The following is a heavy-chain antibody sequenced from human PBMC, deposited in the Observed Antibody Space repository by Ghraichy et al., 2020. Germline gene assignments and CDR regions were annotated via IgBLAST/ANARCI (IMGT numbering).Heavy chain of an antibody. J-gene: IGHJ4*02. CDR3: TSLTGTEDY. CDR2: IRSKANNYAT. D-gene: IGHD1-7*01. CDR1: GFTFSDSA. V-gene: IGHV3-73*01. Sequence: GGSLRLSCAASGFTFSDSAMHWVRQASGKGLEWVGRIRSKANNYATAYAASVKGRFTFSRDDSKNTTYLQMNSLKTEDTAVYYCTSLTGTEDYWGQGTLVTVSS.